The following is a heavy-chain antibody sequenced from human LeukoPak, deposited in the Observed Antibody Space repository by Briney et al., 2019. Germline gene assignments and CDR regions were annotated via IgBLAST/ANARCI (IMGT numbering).Heavy chain of an antibody. V-gene: IGHV3-53*01. CDR3: ARDGSGYEGVGAFDI. CDR1: GFTVSSXY. J-gene: IGHJ3*02. CDR2: XYSGGST. D-gene: IGHD5-12*01. Sequence: GGSXXLSCAASGFTVSSXYMSWVXQXXGXGXEWXSXXYSGGSTYYADSVKGRFTISRDNSKNTLYLQMNSLRAEDTAVYYCARDGSGYEGVGAFDIWGQGTMVTVSS.